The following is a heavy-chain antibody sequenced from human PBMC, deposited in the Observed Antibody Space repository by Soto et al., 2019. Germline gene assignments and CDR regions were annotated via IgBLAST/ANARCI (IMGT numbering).Heavy chain of an antibody. CDR3: ARVTYYGYYFDY. D-gene: IGHD2-21*01. V-gene: IGHV4-31*03. CDR2: MYHSGST. J-gene: IGHJ4*02. CDR1: GGTISSGGYF. Sequence: KPSETLSLTCTVAGGTISSGGYFWSWIRQHPGKGLEWIGYMYHSGSTYYNPSLKSRVTISVDTSKNQLSLNLTSVTAADTAVYYCARVTYYGYYFDYWGQGTLVTVSS.